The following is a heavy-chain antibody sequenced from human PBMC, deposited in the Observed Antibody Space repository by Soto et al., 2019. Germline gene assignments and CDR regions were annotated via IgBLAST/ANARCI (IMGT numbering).Heavy chain of an antibody. D-gene: IGHD6-13*01. CDR2: ISGSGGST. V-gene: IGHV3-23*01. CDR1: GFTFSSYA. CDR3: AKEGAASSSSYFDYYYGMDV. Sequence: EVQLLESGGGLVQPGGSLRLSCAASGFTFSSYAMSWVRQAPGKGLEWVSAISGSGGSTYYADSVKGRCTISRDNYKNTLYLQMNSLRAEDTAVYYCAKEGAASSSSYFDYYYGMDVWGQGTTVTVSS. J-gene: IGHJ6*02.